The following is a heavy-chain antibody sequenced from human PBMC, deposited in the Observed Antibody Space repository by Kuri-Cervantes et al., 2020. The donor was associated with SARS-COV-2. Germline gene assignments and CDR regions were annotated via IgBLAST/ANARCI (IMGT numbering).Heavy chain of an antibody. CDR3: ASAAMTGIEY. CDR1: GGTFSSYA. V-gene: IGHV1-46*01. D-gene: IGHD2-2*01. Sequence: ASVKVSCKASGGTFSSYAISWVRKAPGQGLEWMGIINPSGGSTSYAQKFQGRVTMTGDTSTSTVYMELSSLRSEDTAVYYCASAAMTGIEYWGQGTLVTVSS. CDR2: INPSGGST. J-gene: IGHJ4*02.